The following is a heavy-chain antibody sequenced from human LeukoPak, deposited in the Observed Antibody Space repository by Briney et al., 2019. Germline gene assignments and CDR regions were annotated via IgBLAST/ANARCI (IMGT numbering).Heavy chain of an antibody. J-gene: IGHJ5*02. CDR2: IKEDGSEK. D-gene: IGHD2/OR15-2a*01. CDR1: GFTVSSNY. V-gene: IGHV3-7*01. CDR3: VRDCNRGWFDP. Sequence: PGGSLRLSCAASGFTVSSNYMSWVRQAPGKGLEWVANIKEDGSEKYYVDSVKGRFTISRDNAKNSLYLQMNSLRAEDTAVYYCVRDCNRGWFDPWGQGILVTVSS.